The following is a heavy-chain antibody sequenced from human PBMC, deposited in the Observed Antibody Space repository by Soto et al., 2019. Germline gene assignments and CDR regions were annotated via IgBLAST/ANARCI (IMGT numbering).Heavy chain of an antibody. Sequence: SETLSLTCTVSGGSMIRYYWSWIRQPPGRGLEWIGFIYYAGSTKYNPSLNSRVTISVDTSKSQFSLKLSSVTAADTAVYYCARAYGLDAFDFWGQGTMVTVSS. V-gene: IGHV4-59*08. D-gene: IGHD4-17*01. CDR3: ARAYGLDAFDF. J-gene: IGHJ3*01. CDR2: IYYAGST. CDR1: GGSMIRYY.